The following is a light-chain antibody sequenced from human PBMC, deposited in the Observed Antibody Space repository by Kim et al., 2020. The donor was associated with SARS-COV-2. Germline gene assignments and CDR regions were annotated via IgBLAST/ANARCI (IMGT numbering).Light chain of an antibody. J-gene: IGLJ2*01. CDR2: DNN. V-gene: IGLV1-51*01. Sequence: KVTISCSGSSSNIGNNYVAWYQQRPGTAPKLLIYDNNKRPSGIPDRFSDSKSGTSATLGITGLQTGDEADYYCRTWDSSLSAGREVFGGGTKLTVL. CDR3: RTWDSSLSAGREV. CDR1: SSNIGNNY.